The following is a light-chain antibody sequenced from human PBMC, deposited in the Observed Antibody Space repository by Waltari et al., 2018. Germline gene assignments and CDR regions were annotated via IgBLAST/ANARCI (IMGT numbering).Light chain of an antibody. CDR2: DVN. Sequence: QSALTQPASVSGSPGQSITISCTGTSSDVGGYDYVAWYQHHTGKAPKFMIYDVNNRASGVSNRFSGSKSGNTASLTISGLQAEDEADYYCCSYTSSSTFVFGTGTKVSVL. CDR1: SSDVGGYDY. V-gene: IGLV2-14*01. CDR3: CSYTSSSTFV. J-gene: IGLJ1*01.